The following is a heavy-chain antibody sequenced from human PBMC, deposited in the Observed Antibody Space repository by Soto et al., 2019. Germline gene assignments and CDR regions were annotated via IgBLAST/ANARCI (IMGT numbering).Heavy chain of an antibody. V-gene: IGHV4-30-4*01. CDR3: ARGQYCLTGRCFPNWFDS. CDR1: GDSISTVDYF. Sequence: SETLSLTCSVSGDSISTVDYFWAWIRQPPGQALEYIGYTYKSATTYYNPSFESRVAISLDTSKSQFSLNVTSVTAADTAVYFCARGQYCLTGRCFPNWFDSWGQGTLVTVSS. CDR2: TYKSATT. J-gene: IGHJ5*01. D-gene: IGHD7-27*01.